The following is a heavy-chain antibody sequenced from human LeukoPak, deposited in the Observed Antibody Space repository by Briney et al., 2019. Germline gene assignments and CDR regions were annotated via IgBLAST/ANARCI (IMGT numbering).Heavy chain of an antibody. CDR1: GFTVSSNY. D-gene: IGHD3-16*01. CDR2: IYSSGST. Sequence: PGGSLRLSCAASGFTVSSNYMSWVRQAPGKGLEWVSVIYSSGSTYYADSVKGRFTISRDNSKNTLYLQMNSLRAEDTAVYYCGTGPHHYDYVWGSFPYYFDYWGQGTLVTVSS. V-gene: IGHV3-66*02. J-gene: IGHJ4*02. CDR3: GTGPHHYDYVWGSFPYYFDY.